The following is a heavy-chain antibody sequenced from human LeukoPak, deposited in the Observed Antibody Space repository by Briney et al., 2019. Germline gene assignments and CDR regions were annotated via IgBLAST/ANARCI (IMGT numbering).Heavy chain of an antibody. V-gene: IGHV3-21*01. J-gene: IGHJ6*03. D-gene: IGHD3-3*01. CDR1: GFTFSSYS. CDR2: ISSSSSYI. Sequence: GGSLRLSCAASGFTFSSYSMNWVRQAPGKGLEGVSSISSSSSYIYYADSVKGRFTISRDNAKNSLYLQMNSLRAEDTAVYYCARGAAIFVDYYMDVWGKGTTVTVSS. CDR3: ARGAAIFVDYYMDV.